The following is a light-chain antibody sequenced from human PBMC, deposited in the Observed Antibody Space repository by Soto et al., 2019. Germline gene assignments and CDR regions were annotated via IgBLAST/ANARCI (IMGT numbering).Light chain of an antibody. V-gene: IGKV3-20*01. Sequence: EIVLTQSPGTLSLTTGESATLSCRASQSVSSTFFAWYQQRPGQSPRLLIYATSSRATGIPDRFSGSGSGTDFTLTISRLEPEDFAVYYCGQYASSPLTFGQGTKVEIK. CDR2: ATS. CDR1: QSVSSTF. CDR3: GQYASSPLT. J-gene: IGKJ1*01.